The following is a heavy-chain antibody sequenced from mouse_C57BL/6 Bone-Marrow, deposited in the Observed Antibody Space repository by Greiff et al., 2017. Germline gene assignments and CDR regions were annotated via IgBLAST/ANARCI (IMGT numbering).Heavy chain of an antibody. CDR1: GYTFTSYT. CDR3: ASKLGLDY. V-gene: IGHV1-4*01. J-gene: IGHJ2*01. CDR2: INPSSGYT. Sequence: QVQLQQPGAELARPGASVKMSCKASGYTFTSYTMHWVKQRPGQGLEWIGNINPSSGYTKYNQKFKDKATLTADKSSSTAYMQLSSLTSEDSAVYYCASKLGLDYWGQGTTLTVAS. D-gene: IGHD4-1*01.